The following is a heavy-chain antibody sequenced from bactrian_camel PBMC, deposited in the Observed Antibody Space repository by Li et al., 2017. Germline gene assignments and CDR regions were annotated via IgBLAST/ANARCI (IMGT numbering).Heavy chain of an antibody. CDR3: ATSWVADSDYVPAENY. CDR2: ISSDGTT. D-gene: IGHD2*01. Sequence: HVQLVESGGGSVQAGGSLRLSCKNSGFTYGACSTNWYRQAPGKEHVLVSSISSDGTTLYADDVRGRFTISKDSAEKTLYLQMEGLKSEDTALYYCATSWVADSDYVPAENYWGQGTQVTVS. J-gene: IGHJ4*01. CDR1: GFTYGACS. V-gene: IGHV3S55*01.